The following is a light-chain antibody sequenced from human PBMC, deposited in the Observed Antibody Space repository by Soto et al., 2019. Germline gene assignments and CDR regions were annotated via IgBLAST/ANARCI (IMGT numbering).Light chain of an antibody. CDR2: ATS. V-gene: IGKV1-12*01. Sequence: IQMTQSPSSVSASVGDRFTMTCRASQGVGGWLAWYQQKPGKVPKLLIYATSSLHSGVPSRFSGSGSGTDFTLSISSLQPEDFATYYCQQSYFTPTFGPVTKVDIK. J-gene: IGKJ1*01. CDR1: QGVGGW. CDR3: QQSYFTPT.